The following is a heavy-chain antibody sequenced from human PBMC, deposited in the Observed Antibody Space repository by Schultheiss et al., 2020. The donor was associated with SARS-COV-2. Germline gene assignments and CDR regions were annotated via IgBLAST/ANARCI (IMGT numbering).Heavy chain of an antibody. CDR2: ISYDGSNK. V-gene: IGHV3-30*18. J-gene: IGHJ4*02. CDR1: GFTFSSYG. Sequence: GGSLRLSCAASGFTFSSYGMHWVRQAPGKGLEWVAVISYDGSNKYYGDSVKGRFTISRDNSKNTLYLQMNSLRPEDTAFYYCAKDERVSIAAAGKFDYWGQGTLVTVSS. D-gene: IGHD6-13*01. CDR3: AKDERVSIAAAGKFDY.